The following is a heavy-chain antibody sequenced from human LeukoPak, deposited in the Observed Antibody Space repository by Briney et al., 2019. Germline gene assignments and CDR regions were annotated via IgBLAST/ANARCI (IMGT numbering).Heavy chain of an antibody. CDR1: GFTFSSYA. J-gene: IGHJ4*02. CDR2: ISGDIGDTS. D-gene: IGHD4-17*01. Sequence: PGGSLRLSCAASGFTFSSYAMAWVRQAPGKGLEWVSAISGDIGDTSYYADSVKGRFTISRDNAKDTLYLQMNNVRSEDTAVYYCANSDYGPADFWGQGTLVTVSS. V-gene: IGHV3-23*01. CDR3: ANSDYGPADF.